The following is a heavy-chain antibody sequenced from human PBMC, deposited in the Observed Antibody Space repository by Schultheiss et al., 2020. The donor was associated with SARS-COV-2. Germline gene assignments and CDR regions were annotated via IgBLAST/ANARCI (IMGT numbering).Heavy chain of an antibody. CDR2: ISSNGGST. V-gene: IGHV3-64D*06. D-gene: IGHD5-18*01. Sequence: GGSLRLSCSASGFTFSSYAMHWVRQAPGKGLEYVSAISSNGGSTYYADSVKGRFTISRDNSKNTLYLQMSSLRAEDTAVYYCVKNGYSYIYYMDVWGKGTTVTVSS. J-gene: IGHJ6*03. CDR3: VKNGYSYIYYMDV. CDR1: GFTFSSYA.